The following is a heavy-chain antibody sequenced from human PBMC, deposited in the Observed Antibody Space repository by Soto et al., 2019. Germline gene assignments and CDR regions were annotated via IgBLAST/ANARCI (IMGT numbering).Heavy chain of an antibody. CDR2: IIPLFGTT. Sequence: QVQLVQSGAEVKKHGSAVKVSCKASGGAFSSVDISWVRQAPGQGLDWMGGIIPLFGTTNYAEKFQGRGTITADASTSTAFMELSSLTSEDTAVYYCVRGLTEGYYGVEVWGQGTTVIVSS. J-gene: IGHJ6*02. CDR1: GGAFSSVD. V-gene: IGHV1-69*01. CDR3: VRGLTEGYYGVEV. D-gene: IGHD2-15*01.